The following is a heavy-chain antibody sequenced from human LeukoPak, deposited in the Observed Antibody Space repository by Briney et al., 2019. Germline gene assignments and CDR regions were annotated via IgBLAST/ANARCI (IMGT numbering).Heavy chain of an antibody. J-gene: IGHJ4*02. CDR1: GFTFSDSY. V-gene: IGHV3-11*01. Sequence: GSLRLSCAASGFTFSDSYMSWIRQAPGKGVGWVSYISSSGTTIYYADSVKGRFTISRDNAKNSLYLQMNSLRAEDTAVYYCARDPYDSSGYYGTHFDYWGQGTLVTVSS. CDR2: ISSSGTTI. CDR3: ARDPYDSSGYYGTHFDY. D-gene: IGHD3-22*01.